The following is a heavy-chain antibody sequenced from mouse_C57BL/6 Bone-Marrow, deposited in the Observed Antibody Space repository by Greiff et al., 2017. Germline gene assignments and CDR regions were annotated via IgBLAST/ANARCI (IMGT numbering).Heavy chain of an antibody. J-gene: IGHJ2*01. V-gene: IGHV1-69*01. D-gene: IGHD2-1*01. CDR2: IDPSDSYT. CDR3: ARVGGKNYFDY. CDR1: GYTFTSYW. Sequence: QVQLQQPGAELVMPGASVKLSCKASGYTFTSYWMHWVKQRPGQGLEWIGEIDPSDSYTNYNQKFKGKSTVTVDKSSSTAYMQLSSLTSEDSAVYYCARVGGKNYFDYWGQGTTLTVSS.